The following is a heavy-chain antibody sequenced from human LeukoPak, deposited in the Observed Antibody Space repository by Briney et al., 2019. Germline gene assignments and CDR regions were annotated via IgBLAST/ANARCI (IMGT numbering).Heavy chain of an antibody. V-gene: IGHV4-39*01. CDR3: ARHGGSSGWYHFDY. CDR1: GGSISSSSFY. J-gene: IGHJ4*02. CDR2: IYYSGST. D-gene: IGHD6-13*01. Sequence: SETLSLTCTVSGGSISSSSFYWGWIRQPPGKGLEWIGSIYYSGSTYYNPSLKSRVTISVDTSKNQFSLNLNSVTAAATALYYCARHGGSSGWYHFDYWGQGTLVTVSS.